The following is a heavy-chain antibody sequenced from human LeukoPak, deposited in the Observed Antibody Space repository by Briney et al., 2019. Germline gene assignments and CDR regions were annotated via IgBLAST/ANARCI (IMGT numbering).Heavy chain of an antibody. D-gene: IGHD3-10*01. CDR3: AQETGLDDY. V-gene: IGHV3-30-3*01. CDR1: GFTFSSYA. J-gene: IGHJ4*02. CDR2: ISYDGSNK. Sequence: GGSLRLSCAASGFTFSSYAMHWVRQAPGKGLEWVAVISYDGSNKYYADSVKGRFTISRDNSKNTLYLQMNSLRAEDTAVYYCAQETGLDDYWGQGTLVTVSS.